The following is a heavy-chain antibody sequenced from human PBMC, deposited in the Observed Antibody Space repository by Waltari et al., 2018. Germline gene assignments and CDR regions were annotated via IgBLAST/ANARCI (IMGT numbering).Heavy chain of an antibody. CDR2: IDWDDDK. D-gene: IGHD2-8*02. CDR1: GLSLSTSGVR. J-gene: IGHJ4*02. Sequence: QVTLKESGPALVKPTQTLTLTCTLSGLSLSTSGVRVSWIRQPPGKALEWLARIDWDDDKFYSTSLKTRLIISEDTSKKQVVLTITNMDPVDTATYYCAIGLRGGVHFDYWGQGTLVTVSS. CDR3: AIGLRGGVHFDY. V-gene: IGHV2-70*04.